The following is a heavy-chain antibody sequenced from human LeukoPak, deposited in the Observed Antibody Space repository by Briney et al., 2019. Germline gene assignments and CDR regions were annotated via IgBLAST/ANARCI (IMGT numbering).Heavy chain of an antibody. D-gene: IGHD6-6*01. CDR2: IYYSGST. Sequence: SETLSLTCTVSGGSISSYYWSWIRQPPGKGLEWIGYIYYSGSTNYNPSLKGRVTISVDTSKNQFSLKLSSVTAADTAVYYCARGQYSSSSGYFDYWGQGTLVTVSS. V-gene: IGHV4-59*01. J-gene: IGHJ4*02. CDR3: ARGQYSSSSGYFDY. CDR1: GGSISSYY.